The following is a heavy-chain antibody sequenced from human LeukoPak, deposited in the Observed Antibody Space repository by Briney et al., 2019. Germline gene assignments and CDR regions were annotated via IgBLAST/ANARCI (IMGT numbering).Heavy chain of an antibody. Sequence: SETPSLTCDIYSGSFSGYYWNWVRQHPGKGLEWIGDIHQSGITTYNPSLKSRVTLSLDTSRNHFSLKLTSLTAADTAIYYCARSAFDYVWGTLGHWGQGNLVTVSS. CDR2: IHQSGIT. CDR3: ARSAFDYVWGTLGH. D-gene: IGHD3-16*01. V-gene: IGHV4-34*01. CDR1: SGSFSGYY. J-gene: IGHJ5*02.